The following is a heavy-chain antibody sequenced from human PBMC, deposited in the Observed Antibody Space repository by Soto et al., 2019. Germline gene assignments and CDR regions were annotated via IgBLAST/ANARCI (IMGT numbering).Heavy chain of an antibody. Sequence: GASVKVSCKASGYTFTDYYIHGLRQAPGQGLDWMGWINPNSGGTNYAQKFQGWVTMTRDTSISTAYMELSRLRSDDTAVYYCARGYRDPPLFDYWGQGTLVTVSS. CDR3: ARGYRDPPLFDY. V-gene: IGHV1-2*04. D-gene: IGHD5-18*01. CDR2: INPNSGGT. J-gene: IGHJ4*02. CDR1: GYTFTDYY.